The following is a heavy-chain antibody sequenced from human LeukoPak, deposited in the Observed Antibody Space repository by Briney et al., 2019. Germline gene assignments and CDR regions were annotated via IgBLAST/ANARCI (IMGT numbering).Heavy chain of an antibody. CDR3: ARALGAFDI. J-gene: IGHJ3*02. Sequence: PSETLSLTCSVSGDSLNTFYWSWLRQPPGKGLEWIGYIHYTGSTSYNPSLKSRVTISVDTSKNQLSLKLNSVTAADTAVYYCARALGAFDIWGQGTMVTVS. V-gene: IGHV4-59*12. CDR2: IHYTGST. CDR1: GDSLNTFY.